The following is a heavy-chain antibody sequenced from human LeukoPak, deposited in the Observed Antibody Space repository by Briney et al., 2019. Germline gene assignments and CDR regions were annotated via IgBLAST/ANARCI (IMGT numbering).Heavy chain of an antibody. J-gene: IGHJ4*02. V-gene: IGHV3-53*01. CDR3: ARDLVGSDLFDY. CDR2: IYSGGST. CDR1: GFTVSSNY. D-gene: IGHD6-19*01. Sequence: GGSLRLSCAASGFTVSSNYMSWVRQAPGKGLEWVSVIYSGGSTYYADSVKGRFTISRDNSKNTLYLQMNSLRAEDTAVYYCARDLVGSDLFDYWGQGTLVTVSS.